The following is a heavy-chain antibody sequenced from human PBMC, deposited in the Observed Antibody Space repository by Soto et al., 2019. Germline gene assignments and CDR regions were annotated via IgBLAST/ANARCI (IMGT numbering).Heavy chain of an antibody. D-gene: IGHD3-22*01. CDR1: GYTFSSHA. CDR3: ARGRYDSSGDPCCFDY. Sequence: SMKVSLKAAGYTFSSHAVSWVRQAPGQGLEWMAWITTYDGRTTYAEKLQGRVTVTTDTSKSTAYIELRSLRSDDTDVYYCARGRYDSSGDPCCFDYWG. V-gene: IGHV1-18*01. CDR2: ITTYDGRT. J-gene: IGHJ4*03.